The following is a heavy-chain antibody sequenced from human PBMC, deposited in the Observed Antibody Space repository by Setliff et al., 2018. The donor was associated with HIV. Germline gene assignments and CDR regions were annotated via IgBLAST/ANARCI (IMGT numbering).Heavy chain of an antibody. CDR3: ARVPYSSSWGTFDY. CDR1: GGSISSGSYY. Sequence: SETLSLTCTVSGGSISSGSYYCGWIRQPAGKGLEWIGHIYTSGSTNYNPSLKSRVTISVDTSKKQFSLKLSSVTAADTAVYYCARVPYSSSWGTFDYWGQGTLVTVSS. CDR2: IYTSGST. J-gene: IGHJ4*02. V-gene: IGHV4-61*09. D-gene: IGHD6-6*01.